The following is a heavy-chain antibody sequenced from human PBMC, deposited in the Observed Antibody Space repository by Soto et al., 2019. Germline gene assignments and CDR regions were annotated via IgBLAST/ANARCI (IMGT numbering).Heavy chain of an antibody. Sequence: EVQLLESGGKLVQPGGSLTLSCAASGFTFSTYAMAWVRQAPGKGLEWVSGVSASGLNTDYADPVKGRFYISRDNSKNPMSLHMTSLRVKDTALYYCVKDRPRMSSGYFFDYWGQGTTVTVSS. CDR3: VKDRPRMSSGYFFDY. J-gene: IGHJ4*02. CDR2: VSASGLNT. CDR1: GFTFSTYA. D-gene: IGHD5-12*01. V-gene: IGHV3-23*01.